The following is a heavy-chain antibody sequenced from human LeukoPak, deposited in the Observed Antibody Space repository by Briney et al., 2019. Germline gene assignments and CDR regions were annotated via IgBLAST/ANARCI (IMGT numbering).Heavy chain of an antibody. Sequence: SGTLSLTCAVSGGSINTTNWWSWVRQPPGKGLEWIGEIYHSGSTNYNPSLKSRVTISVDTSKNQFSLKLSSVTAADTAEYYCAREAIAVAGTSYFQHWGQGTLVTVSS. V-gene: IGHV4-4*02. CDR2: IYHSGST. CDR1: GGSINTTNW. D-gene: IGHD6-19*01. CDR3: AREAIAVAGTSYFQH. J-gene: IGHJ1*01.